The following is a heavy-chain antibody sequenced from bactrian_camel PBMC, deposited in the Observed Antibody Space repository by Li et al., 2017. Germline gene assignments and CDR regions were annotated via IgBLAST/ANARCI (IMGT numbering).Heavy chain of an antibody. V-gene: IGHV3S53*01. Sequence: VQLVESGGGSVQAGGSLRLSCEASRYGRGCMGWFRHFPGKEREGVAVMDSDGSVTYADSVKGRFSISRDNSKNSVYLRMNSLKLEDTAMYYCAADFGPYCSGSYLARRANFEGQGTQVTVS. J-gene: IGHJ4*01. CDR2: MDSDGSV. D-gene: IGHD2*01. CDR1: RYGRGC.